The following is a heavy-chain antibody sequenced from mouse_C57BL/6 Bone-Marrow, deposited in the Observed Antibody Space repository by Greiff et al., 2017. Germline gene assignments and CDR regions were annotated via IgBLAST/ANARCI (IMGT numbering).Heavy chain of an antibody. CDR1: GYTFTDYN. J-gene: IGHJ4*01. V-gene: IGHV1-18*01. CDR2: INPNNGGT. D-gene: IGHD2-3*01. CDR3: ARRKWLLKGYAMDY. Sequence: EVQLQQSGPELVKPGASVKIPCKASGYTFTDYNMDWVKQSHGKSLEWIGDINPNNGGTIYNQKFKGKATLTVDKSSSTAYMELSSLTSENTAVYYCARRKWLLKGYAMDYWGQGTSVTVSS.